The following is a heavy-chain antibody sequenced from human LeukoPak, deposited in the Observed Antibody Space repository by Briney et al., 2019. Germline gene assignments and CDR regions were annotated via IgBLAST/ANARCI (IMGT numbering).Heavy chain of an antibody. CDR3: GRGVIVDY. J-gene: IGHJ4*02. CDR2: ISSSSSTI. CDR1: GFTFSSYW. V-gene: IGHV3-48*02. D-gene: IGHD3-16*02. Sequence: GGSLRLSCAASGFTFSSYWMVWVRQAPGKGLEWVSYISSSSSTIYYADSVKGRFTISRDNARNSLYLQMNSLRDEDTAVYYCGRGVIVDYWGQGALVTVSS.